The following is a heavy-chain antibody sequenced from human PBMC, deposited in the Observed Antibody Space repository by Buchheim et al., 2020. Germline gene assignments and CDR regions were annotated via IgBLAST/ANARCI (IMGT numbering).Heavy chain of an antibody. D-gene: IGHD3-22*01. CDR1: GDSISSGGFF. CDR2: INYSGST. CDR3: ARCGYHDSSGYYHTFDY. J-gene: IGHJ4*02. Sequence: QVQLQESGPGLVKPSQTLSLTCTVSGDSISSGGFFWSWIRQHPGKGLEWIGYINYSGSTYYNPSLKSRLTISVDTSQNQFSLKLSSVTAAYTAVYYCARCGYHDSSGYYHTFDYWGQGTL. V-gene: IGHV4-31*03.